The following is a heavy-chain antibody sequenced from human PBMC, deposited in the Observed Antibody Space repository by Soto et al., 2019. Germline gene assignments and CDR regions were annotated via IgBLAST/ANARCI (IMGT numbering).Heavy chain of an antibody. Sequence: GGSLRLSCAASGFTFSNAWMSWVRQAPGKGLEWVGRIKSKTDGGTTDYAAPVKGRFTISRDDSKNTLYLQMNSLKTEETAVYYCFTDQVILDGYFQPWGQXTLVTVSS. CDR1: GFTFSNAW. CDR3: FTDQVILDGYFQP. V-gene: IGHV3-15*01. J-gene: IGHJ1*01. CDR2: IKSKTDGGTT. D-gene: IGHD3-16*02.